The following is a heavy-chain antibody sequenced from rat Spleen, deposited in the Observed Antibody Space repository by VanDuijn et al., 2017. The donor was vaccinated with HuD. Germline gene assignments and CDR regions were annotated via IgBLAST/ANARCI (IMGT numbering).Heavy chain of an antibody. J-gene: IGHJ4*01. D-gene: IGHD4-3*01. V-gene: IGHV2-32*01. CDR3: ARHLREASGVMDA. CDR2: IGGDGST. Sequence: QVQLKESGPGLVKPSETLSLTCTVSGFSLTSYHVSWFRQPPGKGLEWKGVIGGDGSTAYNSALKSRLSISRDTSKSQVLLKMNSLQPEDTGTYYCARHLREASGVMDAWGQGASVTVSS. CDR1: GFSLTSYH.